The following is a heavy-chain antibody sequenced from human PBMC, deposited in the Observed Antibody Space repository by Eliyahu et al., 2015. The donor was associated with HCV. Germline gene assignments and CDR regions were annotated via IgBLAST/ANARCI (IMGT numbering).Heavy chain of an antibody. Sequence: VQLVQSGAEVKKPGESLTISCKASGYSFTDYGINWVRQMPGKGLEWLGKIDPSDSYTTYSPSFQGHVSLSSDKSVKTVYLQWNSLKASDTGVYYCARLDTGSGFLTRGYYGLDVWGQGTTIIVSS. CDR1: GYSFTDYG. V-gene: IGHV5-10-1*03. J-gene: IGHJ6*02. CDR2: IDPSDSYT. CDR3: ARLDTGSGFLTRGYYGLDV. D-gene: IGHD6-19*01.